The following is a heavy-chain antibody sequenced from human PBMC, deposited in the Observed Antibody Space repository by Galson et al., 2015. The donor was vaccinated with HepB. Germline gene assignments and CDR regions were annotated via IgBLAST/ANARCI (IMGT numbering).Heavy chain of an antibody. CDR1: GFTFNNSA. J-gene: IGHJ4*02. CDR3: ARERDVVVVVAAAH. D-gene: IGHD2-15*01. CDR2: MAYDDSHE. Sequence: LRHYCRASGFTFNNSAMDWVVQAPGEGLGWVAGMAYDDSHEPHAESVRGRFTIARDNSKSMVYLQINNMRIEDTAVYYCARERDVVVVVAAAHWGQGTLVTVSS. V-gene: IGHV3-30-3*01.